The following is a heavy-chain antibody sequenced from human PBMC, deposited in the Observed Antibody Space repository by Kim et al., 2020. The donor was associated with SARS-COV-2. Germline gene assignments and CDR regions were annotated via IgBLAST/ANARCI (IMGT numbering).Heavy chain of an antibody. CDR1: EGSISNYY. CDR2: IFVSGTN. D-gene: IGHD2-2*01. CDR3: AGAGTNQLSQG. V-gene: IGHV4-59*13. Sequence: SESLSLTCTVSEGSISNYYRNWVRQPPGKELEWVGYIFVSGTNNYNPSFKSRVTISLNTPNNQLSLKHTSGHAAAAAVDYCAGAGTNQLSQGWDDGTQGT. J-gene: IGHJ4*03.